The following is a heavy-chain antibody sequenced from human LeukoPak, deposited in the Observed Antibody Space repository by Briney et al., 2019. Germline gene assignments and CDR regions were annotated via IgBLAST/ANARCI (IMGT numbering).Heavy chain of an antibody. CDR3: ARGTVASSSWCVVDY. CDR2: IIPNSGGT. V-gene: IGHV1-2*02. Sequence: ASVKVSCKASGYTFTGHYMHWVRQAPGQGLEWMGWIIPNSGGTNYAQKFQGRVTMTRDTSISTAYMELRRLSSDDTAVYYCARGTVASSSWCVVDYWGQGTLVSVSS. J-gene: IGHJ4*02. CDR1: GYTFTGHY. D-gene: IGHD6-13*01.